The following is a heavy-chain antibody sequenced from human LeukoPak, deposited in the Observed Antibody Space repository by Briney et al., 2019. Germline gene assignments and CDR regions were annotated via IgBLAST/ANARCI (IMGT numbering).Heavy chain of an antibody. D-gene: IGHD3-10*01. CDR2: IKQDGSEK. CDR1: GFTFSSYW. CDR3: ARASPTMVRGVIRYYFDY. Sequence: QPGGSLRLSCAASGFTFSSYWMSWVRQAPGKGLEWVANIKQDGSEKYYVDSVKGRFTISRDNAKNSLYLQMNSLRAEDTALYYCARASPTMVRGVIRYYFDYWGQGTLVTVSS. V-gene: IGHV3-7*03. J-gene: IGHJ4*02.